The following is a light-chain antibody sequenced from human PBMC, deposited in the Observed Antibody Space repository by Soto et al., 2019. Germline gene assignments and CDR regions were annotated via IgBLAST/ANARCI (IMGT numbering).Light chain of an antibody. J-gene: IGKJ1*01. CDR3: QQGSRYSKR. CDR2: KTS. CDR1: QNIGVW. V-gene: IGKV1-5*03. Sequence: DIQMTQSPSTVSASVGDRVTIACRSSQNIGVWLAWYQQKPGKVPSLLIYKTSTLEDGVPSRFSGTGSGTDFTLTIVFLQPDDVATYYCQQGSRYSKRLGQGTKVDIK.